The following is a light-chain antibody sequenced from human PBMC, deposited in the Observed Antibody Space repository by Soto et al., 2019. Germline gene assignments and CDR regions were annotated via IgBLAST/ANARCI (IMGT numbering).Light chain of an antibody. CDR2: DAS. V-gene: IGKV1-33*01. J-gene: IGKJ2*01. CDR3: QQYDKLPYT. CDR1: QDISNY. Sequence: DIQMTQSPSSLSASVGDRVTITCQASQDISNYLNWYQQKPGKAPKLLIYDASNLETGVPSRFSGSGSGTDFTFTISSLQPEEIATYYCQQYDKLPYTFGQGTKLEIK.